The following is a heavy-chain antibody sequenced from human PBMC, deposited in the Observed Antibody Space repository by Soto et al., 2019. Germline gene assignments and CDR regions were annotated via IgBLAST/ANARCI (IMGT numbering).Heavy chain of an antibody. V-gene: IGHV1-2*02. CDR2: INPNSGGT. CDR1: GYTFTGYY. D-gene: IGHD3-3*01. J-gene: IGHJ6*02. Sequence: ASVKVSCKASGYTFTGYYMHWVRQAPGQGLEWMGWINPNSGGTNYAQKFQGRVTMTRDTSISTAYMELSRLRSDDTAVYYCARGVVGVYDFWSGHYGMDVWGQGTTVTVSS. CDR3: ARGVVGVYDFWSGHYGMDV.